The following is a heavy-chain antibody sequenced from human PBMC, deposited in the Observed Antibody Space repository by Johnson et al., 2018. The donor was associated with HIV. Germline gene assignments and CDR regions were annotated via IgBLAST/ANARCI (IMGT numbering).Heavy chain of an antibody. CDR3: AKEGRYVEGAFDI. V-gene: IGHV3-30*18. J-gene: IGHJ3*02. CDR1: GFSVSNNY. D-gene: IGHD5-12*01. CDR2: ISYDGSNK. Sequence: QVQLVESGGGLVQPGGSLRLSCGASGFSVSNNYMNWVRQAPGKGLEWVAVISYDGSNKYYADSVKGRFTISRDNSKNTLYLQMNSLRAEDTAVYYCAKEGRYVEGAFDIWGQGTMVTVSS.